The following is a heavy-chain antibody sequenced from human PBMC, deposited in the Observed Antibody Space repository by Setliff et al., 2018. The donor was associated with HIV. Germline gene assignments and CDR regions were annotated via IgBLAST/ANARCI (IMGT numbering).Heavy chain of an antibody. CDR3: ARQIWNESPGYGFDP. J-gene: IGHJ5*02. CDR1: GASISSGTYF. Sequence: ASETLSLTCTVSGASISSGTYFWSWIRQPPGKGLDWIGEINHSGSTNYNPSLKSRVTVSKDTTKNQLSLRLSSVTAADTAVYYCARQIWNESPGYGFDPWGQGTLVTVSS. D-gene: IGHD3-22*01. CDR2: INHSGST. V-gene: IGHV4-39*01.